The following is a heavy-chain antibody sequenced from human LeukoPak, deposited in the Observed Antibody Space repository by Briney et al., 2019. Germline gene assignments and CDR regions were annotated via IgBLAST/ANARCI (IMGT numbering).Heavy chain of an antibody. D-gene: IGHD3-10*01. V-gene: IGHV1-18*01. CDR1: GYNFRNYG. CDR2: IRSINGDT. J-gene: IGHJ5*02. CDR3: ARLNLGEFLSYQWFDP. Sequence: ASVKVSCKASGYNFRNYGFNWVRQAPGQGLEWMGWIRSINGDTYYPEKLQGRVTLTTDTSTSTSYMELRSLRSDDTAVYYCARLNLGEFLSYQWFDPWGQGTLISVSS.